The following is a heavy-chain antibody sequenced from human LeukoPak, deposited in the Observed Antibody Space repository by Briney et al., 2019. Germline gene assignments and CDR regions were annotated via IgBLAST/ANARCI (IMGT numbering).Heavy chain of an antibody. D-gene: IGHD4-17*01. Sequence: GGSLRLSCAASGFTFSSYAMHWVRQAPGKGLEWVAVISYDGSNKYYADSVKGRFTISRDNSKNTLYLQMNSLRAEDTAVYYCAKGYGDYGFFSEDPEYFQHWGQGTLVTVSS. J-gene: IGHJ1*01. CDR2: ISYDGSNK. CDR3: AKGYGDYGFFSEDPEYFQH. V-gene: IGHV3-30-3*01. CDR1: GFTFSSYA.